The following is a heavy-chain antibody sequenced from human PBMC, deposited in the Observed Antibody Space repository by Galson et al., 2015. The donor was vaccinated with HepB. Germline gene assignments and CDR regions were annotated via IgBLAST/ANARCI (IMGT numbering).Heavy chain of an antibody. V-gene: IGHV4-34*01. CDR3: ARAPGPGNWVTSRWSFYFDL. CDR1: GGAFSDYY. CDR2: VSHAAGA. Sequence: QVQLQESGPGLVKPSETLSLTCTVYGGAFSDYYWTWIRQSPGKGLEWIGDVSHAAGANYNSSPRGRDTISIDTSKSQSSLKVNSVTAADTAVYFCARAPGPGNWVTSRWSFYFDLWGEGTRVTVSS. J-gene: IGHJ4*02. D-gene: IGHD1-1*01.